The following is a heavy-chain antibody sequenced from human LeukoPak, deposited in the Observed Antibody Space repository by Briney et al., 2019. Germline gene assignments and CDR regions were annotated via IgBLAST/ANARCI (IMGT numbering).Heavy chain of an antibody. J-gene: IGHJ5*02. CDR2: ISAYNGDT. D-gene: IGHD3-10*01. V-gene: IGHV1-18*01. CDR1: GYTFSSYG. Sequence: ASVKVSCKASGYTFSSYGISWLRQAPGQGPEWMGWISAYNGDTNYAQKCQGRVSITTDTPTSTAYMELRSLRSDDTAVYYCARDTFGALYKWSDPWGKGTLVTVSS. CDR3: ARDTFGALYKWSDP.